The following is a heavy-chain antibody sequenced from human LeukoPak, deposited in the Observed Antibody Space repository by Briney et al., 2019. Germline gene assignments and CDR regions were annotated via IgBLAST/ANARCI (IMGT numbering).Heavy chain of an antibody. CDR3: ARGGGWYFDY. CDR1: GFTFSNYW. J-gene: IGHJ4*02. Sequence: GGSLRLSCAAPGFTFSNYWMNWVRQAPGKGLEWVASIGQDGSENYYVDSVKGRFTISRDNAKNSLYLQMNSLRVEDTAVYYCARGGGWYFDYWGQGALITASS. D-gene: IGHD6-19*01. V-gene: IGHV3-7*01. CDR2: IGQDGSEN.